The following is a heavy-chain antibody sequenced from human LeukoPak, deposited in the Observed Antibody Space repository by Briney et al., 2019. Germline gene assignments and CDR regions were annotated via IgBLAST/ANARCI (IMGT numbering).Heavy chain of an antibody. V-gene: IGHV4-59*01. D-gene: IGHD5-24*01. CDR1: GGSINNYY. CDR2: IYFSGST. Sequence: SETLSLTCTVSGGSINNYYWSWIRQPPGKGLEWIGYIYFSGSTNYNPSLKSRVTISVDTSKNQFSLKLSSVTAADTAVYYCARTRRWLQLDWYFDLWGRGTLVTVSS. CDR3: ARTRRWLQLDWYFDL. J-gene: IGHJ2*01.